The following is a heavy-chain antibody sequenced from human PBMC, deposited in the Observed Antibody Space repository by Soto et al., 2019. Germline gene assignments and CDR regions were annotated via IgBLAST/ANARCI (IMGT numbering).Heavy chain of an antibody. D-gene: IGHD2-21*01. CDR2: IYYSGST. Sequence: SETLSLTCTVSGGSISSGDDFWTWIRQPPGKGLEWIGYIYYSGSTYYNPSLKSRLTMSVDTSKNQFSLKLSSVTAADTAVYYCARVFHGKAIAFCGGDCYPYYYYMDVWGKGTTVTVPS. CDR3: ARVFHGKAIAFCGGDCYPYYYYMDV. CDR1: GGSISSGDDF. V-gene: IGHV4-30-4*01. J-gene: IGHJ6*03.